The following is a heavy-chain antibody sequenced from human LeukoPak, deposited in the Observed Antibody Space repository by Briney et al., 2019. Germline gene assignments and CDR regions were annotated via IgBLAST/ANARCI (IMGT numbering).Heavy chain of an antibody. CDR3: AALYYDFSF. J-gene: IGHJ4*02. CDR1: GGSFNGYY. Sequence: PSETLSLTCAVYGGSFNGYYWSWIRQPPGKGLEWIGEINHSGSTNYNPSLKSRVTISVDTSKNQFSLKLSSVTAADTAVYYCAALYYDFSFWGQGTLVTVSS. V-gene: IGHV4-34*01. CDR2: INHSGST. D-gene: IGHD3-3*01.